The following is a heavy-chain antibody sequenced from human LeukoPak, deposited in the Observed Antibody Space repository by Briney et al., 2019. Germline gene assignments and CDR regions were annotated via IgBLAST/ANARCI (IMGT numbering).Heavy chain of an antibody. CDR1: GFTFSSYA. CDR3: VKDRGIAAALYYFDY. V-gene: IGHV3-64D*09. J-gene: IGHJ4*02. CDR2: ISSNGGST. Sequence: PGGSLRLSCSASGFTFSSYAMHWVRQAPGKGLEYVSAISSNGGSTYYADSVKGRFTISRDNSKNMLYLQMSSLRAEDTAVYYCVKDRGIAAALYYFDYWGQGTLVTVSS. D-gene: IGHD6-13*01.